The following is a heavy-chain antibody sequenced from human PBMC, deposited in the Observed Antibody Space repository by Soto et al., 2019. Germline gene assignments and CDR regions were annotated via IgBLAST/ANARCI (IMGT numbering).Heavy chain of an antibody. D-gene: IGHD3-10*01. CDR1: SGSISSSNW. J-gene: IGHJ5*02. Sequence: SETLSLTCAVSSGSISSSNWWSWVRQPPGKGLEWIGEIYHSGSTNYNPSLKSRVTISVDKSKNQFSLKLSSVTAADTAVYYCARAQGVWFGDLNSPTSDWFDPWGQGTLVTVSS. CDR2: IYHSGST. V-gene: IGHV4-4*02. CDR3: ARAQGVWFGDLNSPTSDWFDP.